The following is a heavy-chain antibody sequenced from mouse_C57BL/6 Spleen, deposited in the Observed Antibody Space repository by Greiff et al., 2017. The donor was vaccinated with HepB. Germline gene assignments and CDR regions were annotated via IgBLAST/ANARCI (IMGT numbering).Heavy chain of an antibody. CDR2: IDPEDGDT. V-gene: IGHV14-1*01. J-gene: IGHJ3*01. D-gene: IGHD1-1*01. CDR3: SYYYGSRRFAY. CDR1: GFNIKDYY. Sequence: EVQLQQSGAELVRPGASVKLSCTASGFNIKDYYMHWVKQRPEQGLEWIGRIDPEDGDTEYAPKFQGKATMTADTSSNTAYLQLISLTSEDTAVYYCSYYYGSRRFAYWGQGTLVTVSA.